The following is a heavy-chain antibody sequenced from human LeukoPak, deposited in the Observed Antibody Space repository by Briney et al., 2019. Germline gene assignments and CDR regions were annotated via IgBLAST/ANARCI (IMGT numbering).Heavy chain of an antibody. J-gene: IGHJ4*02. Sequence: ASMKVSCKTSGYTFTSIYIHWVRQAPGQGPEWMGLINPSANTTTYAQKFQGRVAMTCDTSTSTVYMELSSLRSEDTAVYYCARAPDYGDFDGLQYWGQGTLVTVSS. CDR1: GYTFTSIY. V-gene: IGHV1-46*01. CDR3: ARAPDYGDFDGLQY. CDR2: INPSANTT. D-gene: IGHD4-17*01.